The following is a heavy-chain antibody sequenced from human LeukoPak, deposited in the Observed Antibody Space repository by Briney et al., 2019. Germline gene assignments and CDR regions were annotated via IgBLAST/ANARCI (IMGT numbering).Heavy chain of an antibody. CDR2: INPNSGGT. V-gene: IGHV1-2*06. J-gene: IGHJ4*02. CDR3: ARDSRSGSYDY. Sequence: ASVKVSCKASGYTFTGYYMHWVRQAPGQGLKWMGRINPNSGGTNYAPKFQGRVTMTRDTSISTAYMELSRLRSDDTAVYYCARDSRSGSYDYWGQGTLVTVSS. CDR1: GYTFTGYY. D-gene: IGHD3-10*01.